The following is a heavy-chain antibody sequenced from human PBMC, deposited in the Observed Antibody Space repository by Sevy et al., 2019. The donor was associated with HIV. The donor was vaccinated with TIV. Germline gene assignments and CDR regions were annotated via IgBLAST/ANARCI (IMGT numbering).Heavy chain of an antibody. D-gene: IGHD2-8*01. CDR1: GFAFYDYS. V-gene: IGHV3-23*01. CDR3: GREGCTRPHDY. CDR2: VSFGCGKI. J-gene: IGHJ4*02. Sequence: GGSLRLSCAASGFAFYDYSMSWIRQAPGKGLEWVATVSFGCGKINYADSVKGRFTISRDNSKNSFYLQMDNLRVEDTALYYCGREGCTRPHDYWGQGTRVTVSS.